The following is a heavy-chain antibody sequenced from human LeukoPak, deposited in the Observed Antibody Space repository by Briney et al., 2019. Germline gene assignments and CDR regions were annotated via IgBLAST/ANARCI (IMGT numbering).Heavy chain of an antibody. V-gene: IGHV3-9*01. CDR2: ISWNSGSI. CDR3: GGATPFDY. Sequence: SGGSLRLSCAASGFTFDDYAMHWVRQAPGKGLEWVSGISWNSGSIGYADSVKGRFTISRDNSKNTLYLQMNSLRAEDTAVYYCGGATPFDYWGQGTLVTVSS. J-gene: IGHJ4*02. CDR1: GFTFDDYA. D-gene: IGHD1-26*01.